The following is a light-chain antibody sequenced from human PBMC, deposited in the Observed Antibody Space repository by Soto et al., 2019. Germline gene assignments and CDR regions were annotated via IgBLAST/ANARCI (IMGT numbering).Light chain of an antibody. CDR3: SSYAGGINLEV. J-gene: IGLJ1*01. CDR1: SRDGWGYKY. V-gene: IGLV2-8*01. CDR2: EVN. Sequence: QSAPTQPPSASGAPGQSLTLSFPGTSRDGWGYKYVSLYQQHPGKAPQLMIYEVNKRPSGVPDRFSGSKSGNTASLTVSGLQAEDEADYYCSSYAGGINLEVFGTGTKVTVL.